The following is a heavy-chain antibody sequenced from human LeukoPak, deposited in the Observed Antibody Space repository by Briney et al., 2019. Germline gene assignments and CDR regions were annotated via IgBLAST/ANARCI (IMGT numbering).Heavy chain of an antibody. Sequence: GASVKVSCKASGYTFTSYGISWVLQAPGQGLEWMGWISAYDGNTNYTQKLQGRVTMTTDTSTNTAYMELRSLRSDDTAVYYCARDYQVLAVAGDYWGQGTLVTVSS. CDR2: ISAYDGNT. CDR3: ARDYQVLAVAGDY. CDR1: GYTFTSYG. D-gene: IGHD6-19*01. V-gene: IGHV1-18*01. J-gene: IGHJ4*02.